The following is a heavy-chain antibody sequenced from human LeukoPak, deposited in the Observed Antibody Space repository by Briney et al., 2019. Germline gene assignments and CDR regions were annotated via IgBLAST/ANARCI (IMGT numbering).Heavy chain of an antibody. CDR1: GASISNYY. D-gene: IGHD4-23*01. Sequence: SETLSLTRTVSGASISNYYWNWIRQPPGKGLEWIGSILHSGSTNYNPSLKSRVSISVDTSKNQFSLKLRSVTAADTAVYYCAGDTVGFDSWGQGTLVTVSS. V-gene: IGHV4-59*01. J-gene: IGHJ4*02. CDR3: AGDTVGFDS. CDR2: ILHSGST.